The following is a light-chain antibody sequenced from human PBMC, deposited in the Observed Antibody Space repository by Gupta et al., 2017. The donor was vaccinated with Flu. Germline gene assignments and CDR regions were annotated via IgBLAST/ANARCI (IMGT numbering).Light chain of an antibody. J-gene: IGKJ4*01. Sequence: PATLSWSPGEKATLSCRASQSISSYLAWYQQRPGQAPRLLIYDASNRATGIPARFSGSGSGTDFTLTINSLEPEDFALYYCQQRSHWPPSFGGGTNVEI. CDR3: QQRSHWPPS. CDR1: QSISSY. CDR2: DAS. V-gene: IGKV3-11*01.